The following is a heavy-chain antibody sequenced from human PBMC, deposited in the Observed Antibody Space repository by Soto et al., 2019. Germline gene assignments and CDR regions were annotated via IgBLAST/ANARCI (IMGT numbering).Heavy chain of an antibody. V-gene: IGHV4-34*01. Sequence: QVQLQQWGAGLSKPSETLSLTCAVYGGSFSGYYWTWIRQPPGKGLEWIGEINHRGNTNYNPSLKSRVTISVDTSKNQFSLKVTSVTAADTAVYYCAGRRGRHRDQNWFDPWGQGTLVTVSS. D-gene: IGHD2-21*01. CDR3: AGRRGRHRDQNWFDP. CDR1: GGSFSGYY. J-gene: IGHJ5*02. CDR2: INHRGNT.